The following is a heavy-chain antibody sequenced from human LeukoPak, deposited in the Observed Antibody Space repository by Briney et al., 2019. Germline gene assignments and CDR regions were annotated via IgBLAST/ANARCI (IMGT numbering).Heavy chain of an antibody. CDR2: IRSKANSYAT. CDR3: TSSLDYYDSSGYLSYYYGMDV. J-gene: IGHJ6*02. Sequence: PGGSLRLSCAASGFTFSGSAMHWVRQASGKGLEWVGRIRSKANSYATAYAASVKGRFTISRDDSKNTAYLQMNSLKTEDTAVYYCTSSLDYYDSSGYLSYYYGMDVWGQGTTVTVSS. CDR1: GFTFSGSA. D-gene: IGHD3-22*01. V-gene: IGHV3-73*01.